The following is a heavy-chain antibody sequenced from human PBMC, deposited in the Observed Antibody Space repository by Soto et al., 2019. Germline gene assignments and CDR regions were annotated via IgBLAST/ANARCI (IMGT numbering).Heavy chain of an antibody. J-gene: IGHJ6*03. Sequence: PGGSLRLSCAASGFTFSIYAMSWVRQAPGKGLEWVSAISGSGGSTYYADSVKGRFTISRDNSKNTLYLQMNSLRAEDTAVYYCAKGXAMYYYYMDVWGKGTTVTVSS. D-gene: IGHD5-18*01. CDR1: GFTFSIYA. V-gene: IGHV3-23*01. CDR3: AKGXAMYYYYMDV. CDR2: ISGSGGST.